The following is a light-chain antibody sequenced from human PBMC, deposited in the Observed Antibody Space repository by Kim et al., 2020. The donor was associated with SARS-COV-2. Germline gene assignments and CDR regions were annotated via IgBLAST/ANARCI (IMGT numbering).Light chain of an antibody. CDR3: QELNSWT. CDR2: DAS. Sequence: LSASVVDRVTITCRASQGISTYLAWYQQKPGKAPQLLIYDASTLQSGVPSRFSGSRSGTEFTLTISSLQPEDFATYCCQELNSWTFGQGTKVDIK. V-gene: IGKV1-9*01. J-gene: IGKJ1*01. CDR1: QGISTY.